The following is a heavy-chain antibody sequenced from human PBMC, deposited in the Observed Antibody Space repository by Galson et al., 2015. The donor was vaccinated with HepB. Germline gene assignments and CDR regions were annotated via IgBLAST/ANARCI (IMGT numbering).Heavy chain of an antibody. V-gene: IGHV2-70*01. CDR3: ARTLYGDYVGMLDY. CDR1: GFSLSTSGMC. D-gene: IGHD4-17*01. J-gene: IGHJ4*02. Sequence: PALVKPTQTLTLTCTFSGFSLSTSGMCVSWIRQPPGKALEWLALIDWDDNKYYSTSLKTRLTISKDTSKNQVVLTMTKMDPVDTATYYCARTLYGDYVGMLDYWGQGALVTVSS. CDR2: IDWDDNK.